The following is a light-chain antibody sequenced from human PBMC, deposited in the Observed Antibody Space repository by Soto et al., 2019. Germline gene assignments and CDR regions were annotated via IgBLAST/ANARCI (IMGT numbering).Light chain of an antibody. CDR1: QSVSSN. Sequence: EIVMTQSPATLYVSPGERDTLSCRASQSVSSNLAWYQQKPGQAPRLLIYGASTRATGIPARFSGSGSGTEFTLTISSLQSEDFAVYYCQQYNNWLMYTFVQGTKLEIK. CDR2: GAS. V-gene: IGKV3-15*01. CDR3: QQYNNWLMYT. J-gene: IGKJ2*01.